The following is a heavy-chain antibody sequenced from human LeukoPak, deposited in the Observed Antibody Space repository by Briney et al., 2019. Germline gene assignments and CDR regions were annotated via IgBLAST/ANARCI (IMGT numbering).Heavy chain of an antibody. CDR3: AKTGRQFAPGSGYSFYYYYYYMDV. D-gene: IGHD3-3*01. J-gene: IGHJ6*03. CDR2: IRYDGSNK. CDR1: GFTFSNYG. Sequence: GGSLRLSCAASGFTFSNYGMHWVRQAPGKGLEWVAFIRYDGSNKYYADSVKGRFTISRDNSKNTLYLQMNSLRAEDTAVYYCAKTGRQFAPGSGYSFYYYYYYMDVWGKGTTVTVSS. V-gene: IGHV3-30*02.